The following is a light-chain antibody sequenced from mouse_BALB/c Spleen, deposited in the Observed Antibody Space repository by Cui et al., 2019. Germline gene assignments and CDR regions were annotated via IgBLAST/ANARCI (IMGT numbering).Light chain of an antibody. CDR1: SSVSY. Sequence: QIVLTQSRALMSASPGEKVTMTCSASSSVSYMYWYQQKPRSSPKPWIYLTSNLASGVPARFSGSGSGTSYSLTISSMEAEDAATYYCQQWSSNPPTFGAGTKLELK. CDR3: QQWSSNPPT. V-gene: IGKV4-68*01. J-gene: IGKJ5*01. CDR2: LTS.